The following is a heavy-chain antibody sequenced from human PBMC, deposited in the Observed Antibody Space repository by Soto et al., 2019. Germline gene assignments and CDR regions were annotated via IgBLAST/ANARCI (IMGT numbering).Heavy chain of an antibody. D-gene: IGHD3-3*01. CDR3: ARFGIKDLHDFCSGYYYFDY. J-gene: IGHJ4*02. CDR1: GGSISSYY. V-gene: IGHV4-59*01. Sequence: SETLSLTCTVSGGSISSYYWSWIRQPPGKGLEWIGYIYYSGSTNYNPSLKSRVTISVDTSKNQFSLKLSSVTAADKAVYYCARFGIKDLHDFCSGYYYFDYWGRGTLVTVSS. CDR2: IYYSGST.